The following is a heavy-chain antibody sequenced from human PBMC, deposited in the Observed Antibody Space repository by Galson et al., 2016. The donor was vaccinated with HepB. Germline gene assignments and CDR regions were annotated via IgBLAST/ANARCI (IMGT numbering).Heavy chain of an antibody. CDR2: IKTDGTTT. Sequence: SLRLSCAASGFTLRSHWMHWVRQAPGQGLVWVSHIKTDGTTTIYADSVKGRFTISRDISENTVYLQMNSLRGEDTAVYYCAREIPHMVHGGLDYWGQGTLVTVTS. CDR1: GFTLRSHW. CDR3: AREIPHMVHGGLDY. J-gene: IGHJ4*02. V-gene: IGHV3-74*01. D-gene: IGHD2-2*02.